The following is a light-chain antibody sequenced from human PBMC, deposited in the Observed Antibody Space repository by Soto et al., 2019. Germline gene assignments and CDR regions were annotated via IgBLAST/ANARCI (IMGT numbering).Light chain of an antibody. Sequence: QSVLTQPASVSGSPGQSITISCTGTSSDVGGYNYVSWYQHHPGKAPKLIIYEVTNRPSGVSNRFSGSKSGNTASLARSVLQAEDDSEYYCISYTSGTSPYVFGTGTKLTVL. CDR1: SSDVGGYNY. CDR2: EVT. J-gene: IGLJ1*01. CDR3: ISYTSGTSPYV. V-gene: IGLV2-14*01.